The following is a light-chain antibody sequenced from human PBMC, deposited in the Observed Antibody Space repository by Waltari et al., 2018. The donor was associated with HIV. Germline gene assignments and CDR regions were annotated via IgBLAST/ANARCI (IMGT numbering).Light chain of an antibody. CDR1: QGIGND. CDR2: AAS. V-gene: IGKV1-6*01. CDR3: LQDGSFPLT. J-gene: IGKJ3*01. Sequence: AIQMTQSPSSLSASVGDRVTITCRASQGIGNDLGWYQQKSGRAPNDLIYAASSLQSGVPSRFRGSRAGTDFTLTISSLQPEDSATYYRLQDGSFPLTFGPGTKVDV.